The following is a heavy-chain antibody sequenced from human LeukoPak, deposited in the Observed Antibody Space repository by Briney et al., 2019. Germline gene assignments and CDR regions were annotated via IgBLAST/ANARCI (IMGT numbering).Heavy chain of an antibody. D-gene: IGHD2-2*01. CDR2: ISGNNDNP. Sequence: GASVRVSCKASGYTFSNFGINWVRQAPGHGLEWMGWISGNNDNPNYGQKFQGRFTVTTDSSTNTAYMELRNLRLDDTAVYYCARDGTSTDDYWGQGTLVTVSS. CDR3: ARDGTSTDDY. CDR1: GYTFSNFG. V-gene: IGHV1-18*01. J-gene: IGHJ4*02.